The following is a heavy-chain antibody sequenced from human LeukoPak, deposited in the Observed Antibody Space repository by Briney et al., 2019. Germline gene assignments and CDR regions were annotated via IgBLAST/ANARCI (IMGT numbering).Heavy chain of an antibody. Sequence: PSETLPLTCAVYGGSFSGYYWSWIRQPPGKGLEWIGEINHSGSTNYNPSLKSRVTISVDTSKNQFSLKLSSVTAADTAVYYCARDHRGAIAVAGYFDYWGQGTLVTVSS. D-gene: IGHD6-19*01. V-gene: IGHV4-34*01. CDR1: GGSFSGYY. J-gene: IGHJ4*02. CDR2: INHSGST. CDR3: ARDHRGAIAVAGYFDY.